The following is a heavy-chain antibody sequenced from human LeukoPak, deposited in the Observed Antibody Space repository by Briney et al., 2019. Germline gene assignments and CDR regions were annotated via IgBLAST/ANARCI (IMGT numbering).Heavy chain of an antibody. CDR3: AKAPVTSCRGAYCYPFDY. V-gene: IGHV3-23*01. J-gene: IGHJ4*02. Sequence: GGSLRLSCAASGFTFSSYSMNWVRQAPGKGLEWVSAISGRGDTTYYADSVKGRFTISRDSSKNTLYLQMNSLRAEDAAVYYCAKAPVTSCRGAYCYPFDYWGQGTLVTVSS. CDR2: ISGRGDTT. CDR1: GFTFSSYS. D-gene: IGHD2-21*01.